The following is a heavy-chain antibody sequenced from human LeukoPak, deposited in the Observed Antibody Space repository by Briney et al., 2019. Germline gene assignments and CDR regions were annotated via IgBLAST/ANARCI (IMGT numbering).Heavy chain of an antibody. Sequence: GGSLRLSCAASGFTFDDYAMHWVRQAPGKGLEWVSGISWNSGSIGYADSVKGRFTISRDNAKNSLYLQMNSLKTEDTAVYYCTDYGDYLFDYWGQGTLVTVSS. CDR3: TDYGDYLFDY. J-gene: IGHJ4*02. CDR2: ISWNSGSI. CDR1: GFTFDDYA. V-gene: IGHV3-9*01. D-gene: IGHD4-17*01.